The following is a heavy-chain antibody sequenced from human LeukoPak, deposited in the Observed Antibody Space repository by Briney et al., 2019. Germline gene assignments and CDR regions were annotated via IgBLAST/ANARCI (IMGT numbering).Heavy chain of an antibody. CDR3: AKQTRPQLERRLGFDY. Sequence: PGGSLRLSCAASGFTFSDFYMSWIRQAPGKGLEWVSYISSSGSTVYYADSVEGRFTISRDNAKNSLSPQMNSLRAEDTAVYYCAKQTRPQLERRLGFDYWGQGTLVTVSS. CDR1: GFTFSDFY. D-gene: IGHD1-1*01. V-gene: IGHV3-11*01. J-gene: IGHJ4*02. CDR2: ISSSGSTV.